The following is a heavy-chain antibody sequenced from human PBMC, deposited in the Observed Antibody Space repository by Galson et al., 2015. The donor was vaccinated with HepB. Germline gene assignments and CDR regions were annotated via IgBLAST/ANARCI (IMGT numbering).Heavy chain of an antibody. D-gene: IGHD6-13*01. Sequence: SLRLSCAASGFTFSSYAMSWVRQAPGKGLEWVSAISGSGGSTYYADSVKGRFTISRDNSKNTLYLQMNSLRVEDTAVYYCAKDRAAAGTPPDHWGQGTLVTVSS. V-gene: IGHV3-23*01. CDR2: ISGSGGST. CDR1: GFTFSSYA. J-gene: IGHJ5*02. CDR3: AKDRAAAGTPPDH.